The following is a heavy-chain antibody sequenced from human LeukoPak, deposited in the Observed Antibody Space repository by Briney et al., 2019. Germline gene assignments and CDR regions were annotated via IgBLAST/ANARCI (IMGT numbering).Heavy chain of an antibody. CDR1: GFTFNSYA. D-gene: IGHD3-10*01. Sequence: GGSLRLSCAASGFTFNSYAMNCVRQAPGKGLEWVSVISGSGGTTAYAASVKGRFTISRDNSENTLYLQMNSLRAEDTAVYYCATKPSTMVRGVIPNWFDPWGQGTLVTVSS. J-gene: IGHJ5*02. CDR2: ISGSGGTT. CDR3: ATKPSTMVRGVIPNWFDP. V-gene: IGHV3-23*01.